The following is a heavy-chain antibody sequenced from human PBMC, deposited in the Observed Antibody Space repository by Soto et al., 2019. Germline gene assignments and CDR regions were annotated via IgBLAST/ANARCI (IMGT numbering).Heavy chain of an antibody. V-gene: IGHV5-51*01. J-gene: IGHJ3*01. CDR3: ASHKLWMARINNDDFDV. CDR2: IYPGDADT. Sequence: KPGETLKISXKASGYTFNTYWIGWVRQIPSKGLGWLGFIYPGDADTTYSPSFQGQCTISVDKSISTSSLQWSSLKASATAFHYFASHKLWMARINNDDFDVWGKGTKVTVSS. D-gene: IGHD2-21*01. CDR1: GYTFNTYW.